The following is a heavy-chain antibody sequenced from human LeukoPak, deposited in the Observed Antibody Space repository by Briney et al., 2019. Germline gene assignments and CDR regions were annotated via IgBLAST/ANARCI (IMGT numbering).Heavy chain of an antibody. Sequence: EGSLRLSCAASKFTFSSYSMNWVRQAPGKGLEWVSSISSSSSYIYYADSVKGRFTISRDNAKNSLYLQMNSLRAEDTAVYYCARGPIAARFGYFDYWGQGTLVTVSS. V-gene: IGHV3-21*01. CDR3: ARGPIAARFGYFDY. J-gene: IGHJ4*02. CDR1: KFTFSSYS. CDR2: ISSSSSYI. D-gene: IGHD6-6*01.